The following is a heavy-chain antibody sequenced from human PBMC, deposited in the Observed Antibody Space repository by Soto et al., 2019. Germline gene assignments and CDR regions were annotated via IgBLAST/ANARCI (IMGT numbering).Heavy chain of an antibody. Sequence: ASVKVSCKASGYTFTGYYRHWVRQAPGQGLEWMGWINPNSGGTNYAQKFQGRVTMTRATSISTAYMELSRLRSDDTAVYYCEREGPIALSGCYYGMEVWGQGTTVTVAS. V-gene: IGHV1-2*02. J-gene: IGHJ6*01. CDR2: INPNSGGT. CDR1: GYTFTGYY. D-gene: IGHD6-25*01. CDR3: EREGPIALSGCYYGMEV.